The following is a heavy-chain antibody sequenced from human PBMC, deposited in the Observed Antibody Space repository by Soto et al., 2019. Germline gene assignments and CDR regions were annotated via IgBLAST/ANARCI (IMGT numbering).Heavy chain of an antibody. J-gene: IGHJ4*01. CDR3: ARAGPFVQRVDY. D-gene: IGHD6-6*01. CDR2: ISSSSTI. V-gene: IGHV3-48*02. Sequence: GGSLSLSCAASGFTFSRYSMNWVRQAPGKGLEWVSYISSSSTIYFADSVKGRFTISRDNAKISLYLQMNSLRDEDTAVYYFARAGPFVQRVDYWGHGTLVTVSS. CDR1: GFTFSRYS.